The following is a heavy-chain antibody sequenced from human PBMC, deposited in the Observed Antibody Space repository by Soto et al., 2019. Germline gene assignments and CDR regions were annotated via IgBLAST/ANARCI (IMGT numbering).Heavy chain of an antibody. D-gene: IGHD3-3*01. J-gene: IGHJ6*03. Sequence: ASVKVSCKASGYTFTSYDINWVRQATGQGLEWMGWMNPNSGNTGYAQKFQGRVTMTRNTSISTAYMELSSLRSEDTAVYYCAREGITIFGVVPPYYYYMDVWGKGTTVNVSS. CDR1: GYTFTSYD. V-gene: IGHV1-8*01. CDR2: MNPNSGNT. CDR3: AREGITIFGVVPPYYYYMDV.